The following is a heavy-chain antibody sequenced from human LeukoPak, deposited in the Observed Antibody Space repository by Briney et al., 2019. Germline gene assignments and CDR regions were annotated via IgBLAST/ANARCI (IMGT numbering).Heavy chain of an antibody. V-gene: IGHV4-38-2*01. D-gene: IGHD5-12*01. Sequence: SETLSLTCAVSGYSISSGYYWGWIRQPPGKGLEWIGSIYHSGSTYYNPSLKSRVTISVDTSKNQFSLKLSSVTAADTAVYYCARGGGYGVFDYWGQGTLVTVSS. CDR1: GYSISSGYY. CDR3: ARGGGYGVFDY. CDR2: IYHSGST. J-gene: IGHJ4*02.